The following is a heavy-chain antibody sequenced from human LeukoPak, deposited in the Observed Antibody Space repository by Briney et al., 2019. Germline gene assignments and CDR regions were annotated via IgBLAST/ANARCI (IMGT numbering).Heavy chain of an antibody. CDR1: GYTFTGYY. D-gene: IGHD3-22*01. Sequence: ASVKVSCKASGYTFTGYYMHWVRQAPGQGLEWMGWINPNSGGTNYAQKFQGRVTMTRDTSISTAYMELSRLRSDDTAVYYCARDRSNAYYYDSSGYFQRGFDYWGRGTLVTVSS. CDR2: INPNSGGT. J-gene: IGHJ4*02. CDR3: ARDRSNAYYYDSSGYFQRGFDY. V-gene: IGHV1-2*02.